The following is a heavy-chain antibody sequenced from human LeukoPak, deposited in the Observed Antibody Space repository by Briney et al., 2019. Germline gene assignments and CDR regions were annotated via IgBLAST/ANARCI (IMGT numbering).Heavy chain of an antibody. D-gene: IGHD3-9*01. V-gene: IGHV3-23*01. Sequence: PGGSLRLSCAASGFTFSSYAMSWVRQAPGKGLEWVSAISGSGGSTYYADSVKGRFTISRDNSKNTLYLQMNSLRAEDTAVYYCAKDRALGDWSHSWFDPWGQGTLVTVSS. J-gene: IGHJ5*02. CDR2: ISGSGGST. CDR1: GFTFSSYA. CDR3: AKDRALGDWSHSWFDP.